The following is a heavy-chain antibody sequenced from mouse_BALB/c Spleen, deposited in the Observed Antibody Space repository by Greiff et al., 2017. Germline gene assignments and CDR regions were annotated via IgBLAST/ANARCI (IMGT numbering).Heavy chain of an antibody. CDR2: IWAGGST. CDR3: ARDGGGNYVAWFAY. J-gene: IGHJ3*01. CDR1: GFSLTSYG. D-gene: IGHD2-1*01. V-gene: IGHV2-9*02. Sequence: VQLQESGPGLVAPSQSLSITCTVSGFSLTSYGVHWVRQPPGKGLEWLGVIWAGGSTNYNSALMSRLSISKDNSKSQVFLKMNSLQTDDTAMYYCARDGGGNYVAWFAYWGQGTLVTVSA.